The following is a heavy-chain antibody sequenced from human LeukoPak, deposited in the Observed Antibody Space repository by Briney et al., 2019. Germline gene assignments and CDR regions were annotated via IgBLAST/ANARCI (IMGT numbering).Heavy chain of an antibody. CDR1: GGSISSYY. J-gene: IGHJ2*01. V-gene: IGHV4-59*08. CDR2: IYYSGST. Sequence: SETLSLTCTVSGGSISSYYWSWIRQPPGKGLEWIGYIYYSGSTNYNPSLKSRVTISVDTSKNQFSLKLSSVTAADTAVYYCARHSVVVPAAPPTRHWYFDLWGRGTLVTVSS. D-gene: IGHD2-2*01. CDR3: ARHSVVVPAAPPTRHWYFDL.